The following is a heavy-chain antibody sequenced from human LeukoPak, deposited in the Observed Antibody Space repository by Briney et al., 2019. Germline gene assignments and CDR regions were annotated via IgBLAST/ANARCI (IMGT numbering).Heavy chain of an antibody. CDR2: FNPSGGST. Sequence: ASVKVSCKASGYTFTSYYMHWVRQAPGQGLEWMGLFNPSGGSTSYAQKFQGTLTMTRDTSTSTVYMELSSLRSEDTAVYYCARGTDYQLPLLVCWVQGTLVTVSS. CDR3: ARGTDYQLPLLVC. CDR1: GYTFTSYY. D-gene: IGHD2-2*01. V-gene: IGHV1-46*01. J-gene: IGHJ4*02.